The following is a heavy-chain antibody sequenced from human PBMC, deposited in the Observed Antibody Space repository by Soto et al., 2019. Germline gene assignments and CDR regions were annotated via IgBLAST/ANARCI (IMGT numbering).Heavy chain of an antibody. J-gene: IGHJ6*01. D-gene: IGHD2-15*01. CDR1: GYTFTSYY. CDR3: ARELGDCSGGSCYTPTSWYYYYGMDV. Sequence: ASVKVSCKASGYTFTSYYMHWVRQAPGQGLEWMGIINPSGGSTSYAQKFQGRVTMTRDTSTSTVYMELSSLRSEDTAVYYCARELGDCSGGSCYTPTSWYYYYGMDVWAQGTTVTVSS. V-gene: IGHV1-46*01. CDR2: INPSGGST.